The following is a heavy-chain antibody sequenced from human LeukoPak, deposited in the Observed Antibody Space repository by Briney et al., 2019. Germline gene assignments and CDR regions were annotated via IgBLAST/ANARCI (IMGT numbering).Heavy chain of an antibody. J-gene: IGHJ3*02. CDR2: ICTRGST. Sequence: PSETLCLTCTVSGGSINNYYWSWIRQPAGKGLEWIGRICTRGSTNYNPSLKSRVTMSVDTSKNQFSLKLSSVTAADTAVYYCARGRYCSADICSGGDAFDIWGQGTMVSVSS. D-gene: IGHD2-15*01. V-gene: IGHV4-4*07. CDR3: ARGRYCSADICSGGDAFDI. CDR1: GGSINNYY.